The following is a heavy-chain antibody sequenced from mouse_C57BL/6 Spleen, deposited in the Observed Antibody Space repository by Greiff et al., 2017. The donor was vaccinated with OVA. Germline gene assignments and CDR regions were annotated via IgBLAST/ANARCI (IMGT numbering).Heavy chain of an antibody. CDR2: IYPGSGST. J-gene: IGHJ3*01. D-gene: IGHD1-1*01. CDR1: GYTFTSYW. V-gene: IGHV1-55*01. CDR3: AREDFDYGSSYVAY. Sequence: QVQLQQPGAELVKPGASVKMSCKASGYTFTSYWITWVKQRPGQGLEWIGDIYPGSGSTNYNEKFKSKATLTVDTSSSTAYRQLSSLTSEDSAVYYCAREDFDYGSSYVAYWGQGTLVTVSA.